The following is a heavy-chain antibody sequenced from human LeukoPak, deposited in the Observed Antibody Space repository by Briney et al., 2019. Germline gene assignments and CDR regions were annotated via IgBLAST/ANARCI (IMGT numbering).Heavy chain of an antibody. CDR1: GGSISSGSYY. CDR2: IYSSGST. CDR3: ARGGRYCSSTSCFYYYYYYMDV. D-gene: IGHD2-2*01. V-gene: IGHV4-61*02. J-gene: IGHJ6*03. Sequence: SETLSLTCTVSGGSISSGSYYWNWIRQPAGKGLEWIGRIYSSGSTNYNPSLKSRVTISVDTSKNQFSLKLSSVTAADTAVYYCARGGRYCSSTSCFYYYYYYMDVWGKGTTVTVSS.